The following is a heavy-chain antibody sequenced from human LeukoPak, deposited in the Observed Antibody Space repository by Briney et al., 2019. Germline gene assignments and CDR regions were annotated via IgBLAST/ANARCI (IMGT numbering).Heavy chain of an antibody. CDR2: IKQDGTEK. CDR1: GFTFSSFW. CDR3: ARIIYYYYYYMDV. D-gene: IGHD3-10*01. J-gene: IGHJ6*03. Sequence: SGGSLRLSCAASGFTFSSFWMSWVRQAPGKGLEWVANIKQDGTEKYYVDSVKGRFIISRDNAKNSLYLQMNSLRAEDTAVYYCARIIYYYYYYMDVWGKGTTVTVSS. V-gene: IGHV3-7*01.